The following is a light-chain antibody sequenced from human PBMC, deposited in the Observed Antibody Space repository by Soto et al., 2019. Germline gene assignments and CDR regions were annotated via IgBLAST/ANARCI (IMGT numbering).Light chain of an antibody. CDR2: KAS. J-gene: IGKJ2*01. CDR1: QNIDIS. Sequence: DIQMTQSPSTLSASVGDRVTITCRASQNIDISLAWYQQKPGKAPNHLIYKASILESGVPSRFRGSGSGTEFTLTLSSLQPDDFATYFCLSYDSYSYTFGQGTNLQIK. CDR3: LSYDSYSYT. V-gene: IGKV1-5*03.